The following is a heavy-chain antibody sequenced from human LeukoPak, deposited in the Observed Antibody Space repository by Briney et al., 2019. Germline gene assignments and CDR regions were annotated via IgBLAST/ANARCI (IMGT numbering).Heavy chain of an antibody. CDR2: IYNSGGT. CDR1: GFTVSSNY. J-gene: IGHJ3*02. CDR3: ARSSITFDI. D-gene: IGHD1-20*01. Sequence: GGSLRLSCAASGFTVSSNYMSWVRQAPGKGLEWVSVIYNSGGTYYADSVKGRFTISKDNSRNTLYLQMNSLRAEDTAVYYCARSSITFDIWGQGTMVTVSS. V-gene: IGHV3-66*01.